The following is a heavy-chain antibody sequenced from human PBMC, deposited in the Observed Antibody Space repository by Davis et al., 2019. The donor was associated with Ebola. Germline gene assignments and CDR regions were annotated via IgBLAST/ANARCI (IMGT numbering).Heavy chain of an antibody. Sequence: GESLKISCKGSGYSFTTYWIVWVRQMPGKGLECMGIIFPGDSDTRYSPSFQGQVTISADKSISTAYLQWSSLKASDTAMYYCARHRPYGDYAIDYWGQGTLVTVSS. V-gene: IGHV5-51*01. CDR1: GYSFTTYW. D-gene: IGHD4-17*01. CDR3: ARHRPYGDYAIDY. CDR2: IFPGDSDT. J-gene: IGHJ4*02.